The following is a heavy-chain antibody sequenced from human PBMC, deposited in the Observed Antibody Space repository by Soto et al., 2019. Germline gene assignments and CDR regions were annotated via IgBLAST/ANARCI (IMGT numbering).Heavy chain of an antibody. CDR1: GGSFSGYY. D-gene: IGHD6-19*01. CDR3: ARGRVSSGWYRDY. Sequence: QVQLQNWGAGLLKPSETLSLTCGVYGGSFSGYYWSWIRQPPGKGLEWIGEINHSGSTNYNQSPKSRVTISVDTSKNQYSLKVYSVTAAETAVEYCARGRVSSGWYRDYWGQGTLVT. V-gene: IGHV4-34*01. CDR2: INHSGST. J-gene: IGHJ4*02.